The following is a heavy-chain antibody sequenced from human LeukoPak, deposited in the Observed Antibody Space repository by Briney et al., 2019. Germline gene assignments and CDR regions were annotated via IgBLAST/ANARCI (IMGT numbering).Heavy chain of an antibody. V-gene: IGHV3-48*03. J-gene: IGHJ4*02. D-gene: IGHD2-2*01. CDR1: GFTFSSYE. Sequence: GGSLRLSCAASGFTFSSYEMNCVRQAPGKGLEWVSYISSSGSTPYYADSVKGRFTISRDNAKNSLYLQMNSLRAEDTAVYYCARDRLDGCSSTSCYSDWGQGTLVTVSS. CDR3: ARDRLDGCSSTSCYSD. CDR2: ISSSGSTP.